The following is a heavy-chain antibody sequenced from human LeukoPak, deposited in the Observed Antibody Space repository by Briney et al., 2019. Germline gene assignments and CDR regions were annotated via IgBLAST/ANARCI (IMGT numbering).Heavy chain of an antibody. CDR2: INPSGGST. V-gene: IGHV1-46*01. CDR1: GYTFTSYY. CDR3: AGGSGGVHYFDY. J-gene: IGHJ4*02. Sequence: ASVTVSCKASGYTFTSYYMHWVRQAPGQGLEWMGIINPSGGSTSYAQKFQGRVTMTRDTSTSTVYMELSGLRSEDTAVYYCAGGSGGVHYFDYWGQGTLVTVSS. D-gene: IGHD2-15*01.